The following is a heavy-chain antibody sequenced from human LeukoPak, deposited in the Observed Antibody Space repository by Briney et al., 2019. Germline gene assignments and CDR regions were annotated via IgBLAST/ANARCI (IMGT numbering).Heavy chain of an antibody. V-gene: IGHV3-7*01. CDR3: ARGYRIVDLFCALL. CDR1: GFTFSSFW. CDR2: IKQDGSEK. D-gene: IGHD1-26*01. J-gene: IGHJ3*01. Sequence: GGSLRLSCAASGFTFSSFWMSWVRQAPGKGLEWVANIKQDGSEKYYVDSVKGRFTISRDNTKNSLYLQMNTLRAEDTAVYYCARGYRIVDLFCALLWGQGTMVTVSS.